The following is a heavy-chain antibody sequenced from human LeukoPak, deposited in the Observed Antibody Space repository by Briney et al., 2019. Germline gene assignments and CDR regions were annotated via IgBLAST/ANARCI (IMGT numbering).Heavy chain of an antibody. J-gene: IGHJ4*02. D-gene: IGHD3-22*01. CDR3: AKDLYDSSSYIQYYFDC. V-gene: IGHV3-23*01. Sequence: GGSLRLSCAASGFTFSSYAMSWFRQAPGKGLEWVSAFSGSGNSTYYADSVKGRFTISRDNSKNTLYLQVNSLRAEDTAVYYCAKDLYDSSSYIQYYFDCWGQGTLVTVSS. CDR2: FSGSGNST. CDR1: GFTFSSYA.